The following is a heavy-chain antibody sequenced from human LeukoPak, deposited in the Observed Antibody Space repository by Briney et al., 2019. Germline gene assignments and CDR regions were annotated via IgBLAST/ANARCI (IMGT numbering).Heavy chain of an antibody. Sequence: GSLRLSCEASGFTFSSYWMHWVRQAPGKGLEWVSRIKGDEMTTNYADSVEGRFTISRDNAKNTVYLEINSLRAEDTAVYYCARGGLFAYYFDYWGQGTLVTVSS. CDR2: IKGDEMTT. CDR3: ARGGLFAYYFDY. J-gene: IGHJ4*02. V-gene: IGHV3-74*01. CDR1: GFTFSSYW. D-gene: IGHD3-10*02.